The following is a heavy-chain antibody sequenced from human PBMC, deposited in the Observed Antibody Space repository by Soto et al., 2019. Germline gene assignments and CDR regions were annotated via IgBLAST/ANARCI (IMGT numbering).Heavy chain of an antibody. CDR1: GFTVSTNY. D-gene: IGHD3-16*01. V-gene: IGHV3-66*01. Sequence: EVQLVESGGGLVQPGGSLRLSCAASGFTVSTNYMSWVRQAPGKGLEWVSVLYSGGSTSYADSVKGRFTISRDNSKNTLFLQLNSRRAEDTAVYYCARVSGGGFDYWGRGTLVTVSS. CDR3: ARVSGGGFDY. CDR2: LYSGGST. J-gene: IGHJ4*02.